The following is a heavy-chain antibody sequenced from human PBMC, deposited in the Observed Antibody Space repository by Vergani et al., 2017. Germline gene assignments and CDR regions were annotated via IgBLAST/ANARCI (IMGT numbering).Heavy chain of an antibody. Sequence: QVQLVQSGAEVKKPGSSVKVSCKASGGTFSSYTISWVRQAPGQGLEWMGRISAYNGNTNYAQKLQGRVTMTTDTSTSTAYMELRSLRSDDTAVYYCARDQWLPIDFFDYWDQGTLVTVSS. D-gene: IGHD6-19*01. V-gene: IGHV1-18*01. CDR1: GGTFSSYT. CDR2: ISAYNGNT. J-gene: IGHJ4*02. CDR3: ARDQWLPIDFFDY.